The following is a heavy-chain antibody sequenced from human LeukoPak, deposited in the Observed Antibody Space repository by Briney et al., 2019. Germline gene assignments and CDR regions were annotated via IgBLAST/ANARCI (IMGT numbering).Heavy chain of an antibody. CDR3: AKDRGRSVSGTYRHLDF. D-gene: IGHD1-26*01. CDR1: GFTFSSTY. Sequence: GGSLRLSCAASGFTFSSTYMHWVRQAPGKGLEWVAVISYDGTYKYYADSVKGRFTISRDHSRNSLILQMSSLTTEDTAVYYCAKDRGRSVSGTYRHLDFWGQGTLVTVSS. CDR2: ISYDGTYK. J-gene: IGHJ4*02. V-gene: IGHV3-30*18.